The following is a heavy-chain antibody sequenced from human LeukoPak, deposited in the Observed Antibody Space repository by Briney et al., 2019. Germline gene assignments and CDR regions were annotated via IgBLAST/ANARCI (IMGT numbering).Heavy chain of an antibody. D-gene: IGHD2-21*02. CDR2: ISYGGSNQ. CDR1: GFTFIGYG. J-gene: IGHJ3*01. CDR3: AKPRGGDSWVFDF. Sequence: GGSLRLSCEASGFTFIGYGMHWVRQAPGKGLEWVAGISYGGSNQYYTDSVKGRFTISRDNSKNTRYLQMNSLRPEDTAVYYCAKPRGGDSWVFDFWGQGTMVTVSS. V-gene: IGHV3-30*18.